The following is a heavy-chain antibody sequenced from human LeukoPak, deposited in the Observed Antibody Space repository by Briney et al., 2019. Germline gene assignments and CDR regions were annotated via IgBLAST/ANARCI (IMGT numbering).Heavy chain of an antibody. CDR2: IWYDGSKK. Sequence: GGSLRLSCAASGYTFRRNGMHWVRQAPGKGLEWVAVIWYDGSKKYYGDSVRGRFTISRDNSKNSVYLQMNSLRAEDTGVYYCARDKAAIHNYMDVWGKGTTVTVSS. J-gene: IGHJ6*03. V-gene: IGHV3-33*01. D-gene: IGHD6-13*01. CDR3: ARDKAAIHNYMDV. CDR1: GYTFRRNG.